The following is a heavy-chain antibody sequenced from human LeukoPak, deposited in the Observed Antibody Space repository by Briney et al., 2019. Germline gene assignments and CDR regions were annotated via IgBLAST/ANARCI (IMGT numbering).Heavy chain of an antibody. CDR1: GYSIRSGYY. Sequence: SETLSLTCSVSGYSIRSGYYWGWIRQPPGKGLEWIGTIYHSGISYYNPSLKSRVTISVDTSKNQFSLNVSSVTAADTAVYYCARKWWSGIEGPFDYWGQGTLVTVSS. CDR3: ARKWWSGIEGPFDY. V-gene: IGHV4-38-2*02. CDR2: IYHSGIS. J-gene: IGHJ4*02. D-gene: IGHD2-15*01.